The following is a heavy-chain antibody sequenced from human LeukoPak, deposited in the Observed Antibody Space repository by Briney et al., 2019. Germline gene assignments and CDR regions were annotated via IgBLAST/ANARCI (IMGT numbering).Heavy chain of an antibody. D-gene: IGHD1-7*01. V-gene: IGHV1-2*02. CDR1: GYSFIGYY. Sequence: GASVKVSCKASGYSFIGYYMHWVRQAPGQGLEWTGWIKSNSGGTHYAQKFQGRVTMTRDTSITTAYMELSRLTSDDTAVYYCARDQGGTIDYWGQGTLVTVSS. CDR3: ARDQGGTIDY. CDR2: IKSNSGGT. J-gene: IGHJ4*02.